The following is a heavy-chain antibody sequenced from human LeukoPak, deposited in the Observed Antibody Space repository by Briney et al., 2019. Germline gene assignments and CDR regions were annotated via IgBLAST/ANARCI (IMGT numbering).Heavy chain of an antibody. CDR2: ISAYNGNT. Sequence: GASVKVSCKASGYTFTSYGISWVRQAPGQGLEWMGWISAYNGNTNYAQKLQGRVTMTTDTSTSTAYMELSSLRSEDTAVYYCARDTTVLPEDIWGQGTMVTVSS. J-gene: IGHJ3*02. D-gene: IGHD4-17*01. CDR1: GYTFTSYG. CDR3: ARDTTVLPEDI. V-gene: IGHV1-18*01.